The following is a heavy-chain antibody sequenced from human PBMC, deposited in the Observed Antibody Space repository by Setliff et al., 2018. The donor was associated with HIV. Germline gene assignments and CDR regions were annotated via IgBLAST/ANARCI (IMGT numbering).Heavy chain of an antibody. CDR2: ISSNGGST. CDR3: VKARVDGDYYYYYYIDV. D-gene: IGHD4-17*01. V-gene: IGHV3-64D*09. J-gene: IGHJ6*03. Sequence: GGSLRLSCSASGFTFSSYAMHWVRQAPGKGLEYVSAISSNGGSTYYADSVKGRFTISRDNSKNTLYLQMSSLRAADTAVYYCVKARVDGDYYYYYYIDVWGKGTTVTVSS. CDR1: GFTFSSYA.